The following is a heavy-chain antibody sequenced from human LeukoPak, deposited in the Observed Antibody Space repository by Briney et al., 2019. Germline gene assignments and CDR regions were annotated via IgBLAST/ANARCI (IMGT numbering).Heavy chain of an antibody. V-gene: IGHV1-2*02. D-gene: IGHD5-12*01. CDR2: INPNSGGT. CDR1: GYTFTGYY. CDR3: ASRGYSGYDLVDY. J-gene: IGHJ4*02. Sequence: ASVKVSCKASGYTFTGYYMHWVRQAPGQGLEWMGWINPNSGGTNYAQEFQGRVTMTRDTSISTAYMELSRLRSDDTAVCYCASRGYSGYDLVDYWGQGTLVTVSS.